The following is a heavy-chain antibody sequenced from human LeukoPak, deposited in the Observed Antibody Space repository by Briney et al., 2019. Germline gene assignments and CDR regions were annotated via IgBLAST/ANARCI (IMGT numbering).Heavy chain of an antibody. CDR1: GGSISSYY. CDR3: ARDLGYYYDSSGYYFDY. CDR2: MYYSGTT. D-gene: IGHD3-22*01. Sequence: SETLSLTCTVSGGSISSYYWSWIRQPPGKGLEWIGSMYYSGTTYYNPSLKSRVTILVDTSKNQFSLKLSSVTAADTAVYYCARDLGYYYDSSGYYFDYWGQGILVTVSS. J-gene: IGHJ4*02. V-gene: IGHV4-39*07.